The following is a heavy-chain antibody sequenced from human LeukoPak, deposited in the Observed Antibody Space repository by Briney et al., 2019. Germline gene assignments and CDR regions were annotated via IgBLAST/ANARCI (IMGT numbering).Heavy chain of an antibody. Sequence: SQTLSLTCTVSGGSISSYYWSWIRQPPGKGLEWIGYIYYSGSTNYNPSLKSRVTISVDTSKNQFSLKLSSVTAADTAVYYCARETVTTSEDYYGMDVWGQGTTVTVSS. CDR2: IYYSGST. D-gene: IGHD4-17*01. CDR1: GGSISSYY. CDR3: ARETVTTSEDYYGMDV. V-gene: IGHV4-59*01. J-gene: IGHJ6*02.